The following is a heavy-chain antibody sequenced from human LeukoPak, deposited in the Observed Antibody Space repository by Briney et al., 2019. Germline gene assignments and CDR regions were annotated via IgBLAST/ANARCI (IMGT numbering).Heavy chain of an antibody. CDR3: ANGGSGLLWFGEKYFDY. CDR2: IRYGGSNK. J-gene: IGHJ4*02. CDR1: GFTFRNYE. V-gene: IGHV3-30*02. Sequence: PGGSLRLSCAASGFTFRNYEMNWVRQAPGKGLEWVAFIRYGGSNKYYADSVKGRFTISRDNSKNTLYLQMNSLRAEDTAVYYCANGGSGLLWFGEKYFDYWGQGTLVTVSS. D-gene: IGHD3-10*01.